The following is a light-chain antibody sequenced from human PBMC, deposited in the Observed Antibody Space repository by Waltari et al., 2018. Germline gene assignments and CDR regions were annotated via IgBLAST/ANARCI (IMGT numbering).Light chain of an antibody. V-gene: IGKV3-11*01. CDR1: QSISNN. CDR3: QQRSNWPRT. CDR2: DAS. Sequence: EILLTQSPVTLSLSPGERATLSCRASQSISNNLAWYQQKPGQAPRLLIYDASNRATSIPARFSGSGSGTDFTLTIGSLEPEDLAVYYCQQRSNWPRTFGQGTKVEIK. J-gene: IGKJ1*01.